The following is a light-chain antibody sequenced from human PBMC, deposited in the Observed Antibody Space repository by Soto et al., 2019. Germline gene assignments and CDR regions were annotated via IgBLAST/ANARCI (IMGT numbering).Light chain of an antibody. V-gene: IGKV3-20*01. CDR3: QQYADSPIT. CDR1: QSVSSSY. Sequence: EIVFTHSPVTLSFSPVERATLSCRASQSVSSSYLAWYQQKPGQAPRLLIYGASSRATGIPDRFSGSGSGTDFTLAISRVEPEDFAVYFCQQYADSPITFGQGTRLEIK. CDR2: GAS. J-gene: IGKJ5*01.